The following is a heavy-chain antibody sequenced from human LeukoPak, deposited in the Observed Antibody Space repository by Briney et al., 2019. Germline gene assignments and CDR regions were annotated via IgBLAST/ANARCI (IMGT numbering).Heavy chain of an antibody. CDR3: ARESSYGLYYFDY. V-gene: IGHV4-59*12. CDR2: IYYSGST. Sequence: SETLSLTCTVSGGSLTNYYWSWIRQPPGKGLDWIGHIYYSGSTNYNPSLKSRVTMSVDTSKNQFSLKLSSVTAADTAVYYCARESSYGLYYFDYWGQGTLVTVSS. CDR1: GGSLTNYY. J-gene: IGHJ4*02. D-gene: IGHD5-18*01.